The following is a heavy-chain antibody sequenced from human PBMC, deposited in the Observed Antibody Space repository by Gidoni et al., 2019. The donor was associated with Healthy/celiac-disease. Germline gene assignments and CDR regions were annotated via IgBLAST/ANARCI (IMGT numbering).Heavy chain of an antibody. V-gene: IGHV3-30*01. CDR2: ISYDGSNK. D-gene: IGHD4-17*01. CDR1: GFPFSSYA. Sequence: QVQLVESGGGVVQPGRSLRLSCAASGFPFSSYAMHWVRQAPGKGLEWVAVISYDGSNKYYADSVKGRFTISRDNSKNTLYLQMNSLRAEDTAVYYCARDGTVTKFDYWGQGTLVTVSS. J-gene: IGHJ4*02. CDR3: ARDGTVTKFDY.